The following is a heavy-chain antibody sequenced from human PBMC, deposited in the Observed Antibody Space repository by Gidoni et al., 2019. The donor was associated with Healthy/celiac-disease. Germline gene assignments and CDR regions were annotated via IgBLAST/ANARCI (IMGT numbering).Heavy chain of an antibody. CDR3: AKGGSGYPDYMDV. V-gene: IGHV3-23*01. Sequence: EVQLLESGGGLVQPGGSLRLSCSASGFTFSSYAMSWVRQAPGKGLEWVSAISGSGGSTYYADSVKGRFTISRDKSKNTLYLQMNSLRAEDTAVYYCAKGGSGYPDYMDVWGKGTTVTVSS. J-gene: IGHJ6*03. D-gene: IGHD3-3*01. CDR2: ISGSGGST. CDR1: GFTFSSYA.